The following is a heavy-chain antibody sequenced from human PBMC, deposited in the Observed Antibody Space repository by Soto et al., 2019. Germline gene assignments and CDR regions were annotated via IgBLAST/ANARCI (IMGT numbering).Heavy chain of an antibody. J-gene: IGHJ6*02. CDR3: ARDLVIVVVMIMSPYGMDV. V-gene: IGHV3-21*01. D-gene: IGHD3-22*01. Sequence: GGSLRLSCAASGFTFSSYSMNWVRQAPGKGLEWVSSISSSSSYIYYADSVKGRFTISRDNAKNSLYLQMNSLRAEDTAVYYCARDLVIVVVMIMSPYGMDVWGQGTTVTVSS. CDR2: ISSSSSYI. CDR1: GFTFSSYS.